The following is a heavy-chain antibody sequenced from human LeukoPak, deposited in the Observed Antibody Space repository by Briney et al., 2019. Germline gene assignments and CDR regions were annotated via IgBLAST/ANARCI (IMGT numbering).Heavy chain of an antibody. D-gene: IGHD3-10*01. Sequence: ASVKVSCKASGYTFTGYYMHWVRQAPGQGLEWMGWINPNSGGTNYAQKFQGRVTMTRDTSISTAYMELSRLRSDDTAVYYCARNYYGSGMEGYFDYWGQGTLVTVS. CDR2: INPNSGGT. CDR3: ARNYYGSGMEGYFDY. J-gene: IGHJ4*02. CDR1: GYTFTGYY. V-gene: IGHV1-2*02.